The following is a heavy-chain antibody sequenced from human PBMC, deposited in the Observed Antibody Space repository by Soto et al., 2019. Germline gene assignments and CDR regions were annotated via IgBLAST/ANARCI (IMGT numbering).Heavy chain of an antibody. Sequence: QVSLVQSGAEEKKPGASVEVSCKASGYTFTSYAMHWVRQAPGQRLEWMGWINTGNGNTKYSKKFQGRVTITRDTSGTTAYMALSSPRSEDTAVYYCAREGYSYEGMYVWGQGSPVAVCS. V-gene: IGHV1-3*05. CDR2: INTGNGNT. J-gene: IGHJ6*02. CDR1: GYTFTSYA. CDR3: AREGYSYEGMYV. D-gene: IGHD5-18*01.